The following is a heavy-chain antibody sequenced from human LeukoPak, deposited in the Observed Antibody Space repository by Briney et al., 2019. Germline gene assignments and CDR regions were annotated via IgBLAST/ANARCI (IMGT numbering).Heavy chain of an antibody. CDR1: GFTFSNYW. D-gene: IGHD1/OR15-1a*01. V-gene: IGHV3-74*01. J-gene: IGHJ6*03. Sequence: GGSLRLSCAASGFTFSNYWMHWVRQAPGKGLVWVSRINTDGSSTSYVDSVKGRFTISRDNAKNSLYLQMNSLRAEDTAVYYCARNKDNYHYYMDVWGKGTTVTISS. CDR3: ARNKDNYHYYMDV. CDR2: INTDGSST.